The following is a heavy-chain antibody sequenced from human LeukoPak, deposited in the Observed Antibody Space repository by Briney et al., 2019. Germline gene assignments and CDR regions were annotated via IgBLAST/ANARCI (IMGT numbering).Heavy chain of an antibody. V-gene: IGHV1-69*13. CDR1: GGTFIRDA. J-gene: IGHJ4*02. CDR2: INPIFGTA. Sequence: SVKVSCKASGGTFIRDAISWVRQAPGQGLEWMGGINPIFGTAKYAQKFQGRVTITADESTSTAYMALSSLGSEDTAVYYCARVSDCSSTSCLSYYFDYWGQGTLVTVSS. D-gene: IGHD2-2*01. CDR3: ARVSDCSSTSCLSYYFDY.